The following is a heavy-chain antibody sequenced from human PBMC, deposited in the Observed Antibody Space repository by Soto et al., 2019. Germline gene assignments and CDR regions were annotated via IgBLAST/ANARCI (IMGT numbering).Heavy chain of an antibody. CDR2: IYYSGST. CDR3: ARKPGTAVAGVRSFYFDY. D-gene: IGHD6-19*01. CDR1: GGSISSSSYY. V-gene: IGHV4-39*01. Sequence: QLQLQESGPGLVKPSETLSLTCTVSGGSISSSSYYWGWIRQPPGKGLEWIGSIYYSGSTYYNPSLKSRVTISVDTSKTQFSLNLNSVTATDTAVFYCARKPGTAVAGVRSFYFDYWGQGTLVTVSS. J-gene: IGHJ4*02.